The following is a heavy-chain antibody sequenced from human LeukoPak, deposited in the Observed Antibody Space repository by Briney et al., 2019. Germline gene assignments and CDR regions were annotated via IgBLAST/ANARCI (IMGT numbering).Heavy chain of an antibody. CDR1: GFTFSSYW. J-gene: IGHJ6*02. V-gene: IGHV3-7*01. CDR2: IKQDGSEK. CDR3: ARIPIRYYQKYYGMDV. Sequence: GGSLRLSCAASGFTFSSYWMSWVRQAPGKGLEWVANIKQDGSEKYYVDSVKGRFTISRDNAKNSLYLQMNSLRAEDTAVYYYARIPIRYYQKYYGMDVWGQGTTVTVSS. D-gene: IGHD1-26*01.